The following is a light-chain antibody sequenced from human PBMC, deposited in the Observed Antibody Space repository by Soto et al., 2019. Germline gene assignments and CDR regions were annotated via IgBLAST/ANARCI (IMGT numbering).Light chain of an antibody. CDR2: GAA. CDR1: QSFSSN. V-gene: IGKV3-15*01. Sequence: EIVMTQSPATLSVSPGERATLSYRASQSFSSNLAWYQQKPGQAPRLLIYGAATRATGIPARFSGSGSGTEFTLTISSLQSEDSAVYYCQQYNYGYTFGQGTKLEIK. CDR3: QQYNYGYT. J-gene: IGKJ2*01.